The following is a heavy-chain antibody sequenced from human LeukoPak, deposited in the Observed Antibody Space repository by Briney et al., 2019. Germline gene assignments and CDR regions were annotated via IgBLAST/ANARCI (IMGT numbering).Heavy chain of an antibody. V-gene: IGHV3-48*03. CDR1: GLTLSRYE. D-gene: IGHD3-16*01. CDR3: SRAFG. CDR2: VSSSGSTI. Sequence: PGGSLRLSCAASGLTLSRYEMNWVRQAPGKGLDWVSYVSSSGSTIYYADSVKGRFTISRDNAKNSLYLDMNSLRAEDTAVEYCSRAFGWGPGTLVTASS. J-gene: IGHJ4*02.